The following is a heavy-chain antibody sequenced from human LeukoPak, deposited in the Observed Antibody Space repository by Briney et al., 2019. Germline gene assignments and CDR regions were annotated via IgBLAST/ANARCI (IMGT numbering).Heavy chain of an antibody. V-gene: IGHV4-4*07. D-gene: IGHD3-9*01. CDR1: GXSISTYY. Sequence: SETLSLTCSVSGXSISTYYWSWIRQPAGKGQEWIGRVYRSGNTNYNPSLQSRVTMSVDTSKNQISLRLRSVTAADTAVYYCARDDFEYSVHYGMDVWGQGTAVTVSS. J-gene: IGHJ6*02. CDR2: VYRSGNT. CDR3: ARDDFEYSVHYGMDV.